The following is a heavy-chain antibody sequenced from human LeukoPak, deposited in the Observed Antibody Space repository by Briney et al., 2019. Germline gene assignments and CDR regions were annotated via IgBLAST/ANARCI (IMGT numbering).Heavy chain of an antibody. J-gene: IGHJ5*02. V-gene: IGHV4-34*01. CDR2: INHSGST. CDR3: ARGPLLLFAVTAGPQIYNWFDP. Sequence: SETLSLTCAVYGGSFSGYYWSWIRQPPGKGLEWIGEINHSGSTNYNPSLKSRVTISVDTSKNQFSLKLSSATAADTAVYYCARGPLLLFAVTAGPQIYNWFDPWGQGTLVTVSS. D-gene: IGHD4-17*01. CDR1: GGSFSGYY.